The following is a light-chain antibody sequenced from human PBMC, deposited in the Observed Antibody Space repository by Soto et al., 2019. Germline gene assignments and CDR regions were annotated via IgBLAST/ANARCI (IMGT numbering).Light chain of an antibody. V-gene: IGKV3-20*01. Sequence: DTVLTQSPGTLSLSPGERATLSCRASQSVSSTYLGWYQQKPGQAPRLLIYGTSSRATGIPDRFSGSGSGTDFTLTITRLEPEDFAVYHCRLYDSSPPMYTFGQGTKLEIK. CDR2: GTS. CDR3: RLYDSSPPMYT. CDR1: QSVSSTY. J-gene: IGKJ2*01.